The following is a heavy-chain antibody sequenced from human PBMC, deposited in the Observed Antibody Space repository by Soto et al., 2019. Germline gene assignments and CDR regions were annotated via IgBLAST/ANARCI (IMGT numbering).Heavy chain of an antibody. Sequence: GGSLRLSCAASGFSFSDYYMSWTRQAPGKGLEWVSYISPSGSTIYYADSVKGRFTISRDNAKNSLSLQMNSLRAEDTAVYYCLSLRYYYYMDVWGKGTTVTVSS. V-gene: IGHV3-11*01. J-gene: IGHJ6*03. CDR2: ISPSGSTI. CDR3: LSLRYYYYMDV. CDR1: GFSFSDYY.